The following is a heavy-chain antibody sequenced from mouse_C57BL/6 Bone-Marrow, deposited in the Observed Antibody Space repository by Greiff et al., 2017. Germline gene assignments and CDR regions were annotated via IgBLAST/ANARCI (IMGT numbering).Heavy chain of an antibody. J-gene: IGHJ1*03. V-gene: IGHV1-52*01. CDR1: GYTFTSYW. CDR2: IDPSDSET. D-gene: IGHD1-1*01. CDR3: ARREYYGTNWYFDV. Sequence: VQLQQPGAELVRPGSSVKLSCKASGYTFTSYWMHWVKQRPIQGLEWIGNIDPSDSETHYNQKFKDKATLTVDKSSSTAYMQLSSLTSEDSAVYYCARREYYGTNWYFDVWGTGTTVTVSS.